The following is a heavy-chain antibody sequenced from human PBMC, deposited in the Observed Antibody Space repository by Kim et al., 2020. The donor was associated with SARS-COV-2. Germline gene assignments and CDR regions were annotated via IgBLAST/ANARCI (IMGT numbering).Heavy chain of an antibody. CDR2: ISGSGGST. J-gene: IGHJ5*02. Sequence: GGSLRLSCAASGFTFSSYAMSWVRQAPGKGLEWVSAISGSGGSTYYADSVKGRFTISRDNSKDTLYLQMNSLRAEDTAVYYCVGPGGTYSSGWYWFDPWGQGTLVTVSS. CDR3: VGPGGTYSSGWYWFDP. CDR1: GFTFSSYA. D-gene: IGHD6-19*01. V-gene: IGHV3-23*01.